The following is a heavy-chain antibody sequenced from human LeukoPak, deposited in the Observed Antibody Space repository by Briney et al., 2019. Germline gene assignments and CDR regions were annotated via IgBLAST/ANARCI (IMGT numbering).Heavy chain of an antibody. CDR2: IYYSGST. V-gene: IGHV4-59*01. Sequence: SETLSLTCTVSGGSISSYYWSWIRQPPGKGLEWIGYIYYSGSTNYNPSLKSRVTISVDTSKNQFSLELSSVTAVDTAVYYCARSVTTDFDYWGQGTLVTVSS. CDR3: ARSVTTDFDY. CDR1: GGSISSYY. D-gene: IGHD4-17*01. J-gene: IGHJ4*02.